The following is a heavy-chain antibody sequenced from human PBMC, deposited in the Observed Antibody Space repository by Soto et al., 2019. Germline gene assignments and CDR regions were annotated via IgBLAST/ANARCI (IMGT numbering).Heavy chain of an antibody. CDR3: ARDPGSGSYYGWFDA. Sequence: SETLSLTCTVSGGSISRYYWNWIRQPPGKGLEWIGYIYYSGSTNYNPSLKSRVTISVDTSKNQFSLKLSSVTAADTAVYYCARDPGSGSYYGWFDAWGQGTLVTVS. CDR1: GGSISRYY. CDR2: IYYSGST. J-gene: IGHJ5*02. V-gene: IGHV4-59*01. D-gene: IGHD3-10*01.